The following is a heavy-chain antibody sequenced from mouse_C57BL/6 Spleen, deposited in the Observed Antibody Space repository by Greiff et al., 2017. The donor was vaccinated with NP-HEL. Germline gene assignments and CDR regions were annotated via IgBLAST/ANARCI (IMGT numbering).Heavy chain of an antibody. CDR2: IYPGDGDT. V-gene: IGHV1-82*01. CDR3: AREAVYYYGSSWFAY. D-gene: IGHD1-1*01. Sequence: VQLQQSGPELVKPGASVKISCKASGYAFSSSWMNWVKQRPGKGLEWIGRIYPGDGDTNYNGKFKGKATLTADKTSSTAYMQLSSLTSEDSDVYFCAREAVYYYGSSWFAYWGQGTLVTVSA. CDR1: GYAFSSSW. J-gene: IGHJ3*01.